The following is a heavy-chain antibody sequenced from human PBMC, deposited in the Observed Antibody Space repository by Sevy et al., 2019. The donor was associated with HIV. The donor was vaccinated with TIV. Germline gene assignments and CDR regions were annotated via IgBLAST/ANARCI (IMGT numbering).Heavy chain of an antibody. J-gene: IGHJ4*02. D-gene: IGHD6-19*01. CDR1: GFTFSSYG. CDR2: IWRDGSNK. CDR3: AREGIAVAGIGYYFDY. V-gene: IGHV3-33*01. Sequence: GGSLRLSCAASGFTFSSYGMHWVRQAPGKGLEWVAIIWRDGSNKKYADSVKGRFSISRDNSKNTLYLQMNSLRAEDTDVYYCAREGIAVAGIGYYFDYWGQGTLVTVSS.